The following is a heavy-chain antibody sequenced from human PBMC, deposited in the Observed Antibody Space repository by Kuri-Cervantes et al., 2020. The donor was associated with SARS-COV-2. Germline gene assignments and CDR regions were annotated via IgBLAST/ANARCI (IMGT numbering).Heavy chain of an antibody. CDR1: GYTFTSYG. D-gene: IGHD2-2*02. V-gene: IGHV1-8*02. CDR2: ISAYNGNT. J-gene: IGHJ6*03. CDR3: ARGAFGCSSTSCYNRPAPLSPHYYYYMDV. Sequence: GESLKISCEASGYTFTSYGISWVRQAPGQGLEWMGWISAYNGNTGYAQKFQGRVTMTRNTSISTAYMELSSLRSEDTAVYYCARGAFGCSSTSCYNRPAPLSPHYYYYMDVWGKGTTVTVSS.